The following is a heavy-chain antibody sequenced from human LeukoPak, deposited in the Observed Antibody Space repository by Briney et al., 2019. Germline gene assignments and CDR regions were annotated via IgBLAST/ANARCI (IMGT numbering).Heavy chain of an antibody. D-gene: IGHD6-13*01. CDR1: GYTSTGYY. Sequence: ASMEVSCTASGYTSTGYYMHWVRQAPGQGVEGVGLINLNSGGNNYEQKYRGWATMTWATSISTAYRELSRLRSDDTAVYYCARSRLGQLAIIPYALYVWGKGTTVTVSS. CDR2: INLNSGGN. V-gene: IGHV1-2*04. J-gene: IGHJ6*04. CDR3: ARSRLGQLAIIPYALYV.